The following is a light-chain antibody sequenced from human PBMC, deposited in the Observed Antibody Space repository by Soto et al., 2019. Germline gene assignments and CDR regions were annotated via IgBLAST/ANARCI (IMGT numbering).Light chain of an antibody. V-gene: IGLV2-8*01. CDR2: EVS. CDR1: SSDVGGYNY. CDR3: SSYAGSNFWV. Sequence: QSALTQPPSASGSPGQSVTISCTGTSSDVGGYNYVSWYQQHPGKAPKLMIYEVSKRPSGVPDRFSGSKSGNTASLTVSGIQSEDEYDYYCSSYAGSNFWVFGGGTKLTVL. J-gene: IGLJ3*02.